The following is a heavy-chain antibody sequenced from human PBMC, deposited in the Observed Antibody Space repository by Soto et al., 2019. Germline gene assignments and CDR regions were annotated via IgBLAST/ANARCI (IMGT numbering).Heavy chain of an antibody. CDR3: ARARGAIFGVVIRTWFDP. CDR1: GDSITSANW. Sequence: SETLSLTCAVSGDSITSANWWSWVRQSPRKGLEWLGEIYHNGSTNYNPSLKSRVAISVDKAKNQFSLKLPSVTAADPAVYYCARARGAIFGVVIRTWFDPWGQGTLVTVSS. D-gene: IGHD3-3*01. CDR2: IYHNGST. V-gene: IGHV4-4*02. J-gene: IGHJ5*02.